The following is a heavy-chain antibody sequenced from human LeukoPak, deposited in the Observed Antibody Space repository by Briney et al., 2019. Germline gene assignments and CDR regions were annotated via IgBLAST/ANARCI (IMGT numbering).Heavy chain of an antibody. Sequence: VASVKVSCKASGYTFTGYYMHWVRQAPGQGLEWMGWINPNSGGTNYAQKFQGRVTMTRDTSISTAYMELSRLRSDDTAVYYCASTGAAAGYYYYYGMDVWGQGTTVTVSS. CDR1: GYTFTGYY. V-gene: IGHV1-2*02. CDR2: INPNSGGT. D-gene: IGHD6-13*01. CDR3: ASTGAAAGYYYYYGMDV. J-gene: IGHJ6*02.